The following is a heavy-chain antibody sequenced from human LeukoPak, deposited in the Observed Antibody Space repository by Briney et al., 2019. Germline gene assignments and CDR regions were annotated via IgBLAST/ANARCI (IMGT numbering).Heavy chain of an antibody. CDR2: IYTSGST. J-gene: IGHJ4*02. Sequence: SETLSLTCSVSGDSIRSGTYNWSWIRQPAGKGLEWIGRIYTSGSTSYNPSIKSRVNISIDASKNQFSLKLTSVTAADTAVYYCARGGGATRIDYWGQGTLVTVSS. CDR3: ARGGGATRIDY. V-gene: IGHV4-61*02. D-gene: IGHD5-12*01. CDR1: GDSIRSGTYN.